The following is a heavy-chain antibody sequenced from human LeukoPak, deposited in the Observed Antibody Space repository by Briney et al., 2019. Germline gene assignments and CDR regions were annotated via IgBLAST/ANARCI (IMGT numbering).Heavy chain of an antibody. CDR2: ISGDGGST. J-gene: IGHJ4*02. CDR1: GFTFDDYA. D-gene: IGHD3-22*01. Sequence: GCLRLSCAASGFTFDDYAMHWVRQAPGRGLERGSLISGDGGSTYYADSVKGRFTISRDNSKNSLYLQMNSLRTEDTALYYCAKDPYYYDSSGYLDYWGQGTVVTVSP. V-gene: IGHV3-43*02. CDR3: AKDPYYYDSSGYLDY.